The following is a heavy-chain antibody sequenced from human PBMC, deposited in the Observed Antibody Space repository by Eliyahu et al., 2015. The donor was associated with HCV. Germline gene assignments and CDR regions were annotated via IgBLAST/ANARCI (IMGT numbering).Heavy chain of an antibody. D-gene: IGHD3-9*01. CDR1: GDSISSSNYF. Sequence: QLQLQESGPGLVKPSETLSLSCTVSGDSISSSNYFWGWIRQPPGKGLEWIGSIHYSGSTNYNPSLKSRVTMSVDTSKSQFSLRLSSVTAADTGVYYCALTGPGYYYGMDVWGRGTTVTVSS. J-gene: IGHJ6*02. V-gene: IGHV4-39*01. CDR3: ALTGPGYYYGMDV. CDR2: IHYSGST.